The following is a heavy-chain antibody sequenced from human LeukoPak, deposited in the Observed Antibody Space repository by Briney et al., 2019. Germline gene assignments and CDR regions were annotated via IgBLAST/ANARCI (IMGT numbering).Heavy chain of an antibody. V-gene: IGHV4-39*01. Sequence: PSETLSLTCTVSGGSISSSTYYWGWIRQPPGKGLEWIRSIFYSGSTYYNPSLKSRVTISVDTSKNQFSLKLNSMTAADTAVYYCARLGSRVVWGQGTLVIVSS. CDR1: GGSISSSTYY. J-gene: IGHJ4*02. CDR2: IFYSGST. D-gene: IGHD3-10*01. CDR3: ARLGSRVV.